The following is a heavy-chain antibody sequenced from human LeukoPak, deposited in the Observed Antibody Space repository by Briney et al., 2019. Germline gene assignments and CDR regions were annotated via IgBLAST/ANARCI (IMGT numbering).Heavy chain of an antibody. Sequence: GGSLRLSCAASGFTFSSYGMHWVRQAPGKGLEWVAVISYDGSNKYYADSVKGRFTISRDHSKNTLYLQMHSLRAEDTAVYYCAKDLTSGSGGTWGQGTLVTVSS. J-gene: IGHJ4*02. CDR2: ISYDGSNK. CDR3: AKDLTSGSGGT. CDR1: GFTFSSYG. V-gene: IGHV3-30*18. D-gene: IGHD2-15*01.